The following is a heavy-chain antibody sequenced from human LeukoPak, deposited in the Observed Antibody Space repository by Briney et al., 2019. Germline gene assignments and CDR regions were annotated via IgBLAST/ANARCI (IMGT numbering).Heavy chain of an antibody. V-gene: IGHV3-23*01. Sequence: PGGSLRLSCAASGLTFSSYSMNWVRQAPGKGLEWVSSINSGGGSTYYADSVKGRFTISRDYSKNTLDLQMSGLRAEDTAVYYCATPRGGNYHEGFDIWGQGTMVTVSS. CDR2: INSGGGST. J-gene: IGHJ3*02. CDR1: GLTFSSYS. CDR3: ATPRGGNYHEGFDI. D-gene: IGHD1-7*01.